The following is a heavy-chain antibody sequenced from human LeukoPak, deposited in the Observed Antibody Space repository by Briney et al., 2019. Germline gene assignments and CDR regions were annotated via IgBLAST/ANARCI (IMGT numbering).Heavy chain of an antibody. J-gene: IGHJ6*03. V-gene: IGHV3-30*01. CDR3: ARPDHHNNGGYYFLYMDV. CDR2: TSYDGSNK. CDR1: GFTFYAYA. Sequence: GGSLRLSCAASGFTFYAYATHWVRQAPGKGLEWVADTSYDGSNKYYADSVKGRFTISRDNSKSMLYLQMNSLRPEDTAVYYCARPDHHNNGGYYFLYMDVWGKGTTVTVS. D-gene: IGHD1-26*01.